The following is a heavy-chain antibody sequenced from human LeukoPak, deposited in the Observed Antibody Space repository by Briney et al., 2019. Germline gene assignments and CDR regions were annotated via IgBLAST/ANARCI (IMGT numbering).Heavy chain of an antibody. CDR1: GYTFTNYY. Sequence: APVKVSCKASGYTFTNYYMHWVRQAPGQGLEWVGMITSSGGDTTYAQKFKGRVTMTRDTSTRTVYMEVSSLTSEDTAVYYCARDLRRGGYNWGCDHWGQGTLVTVSS. D-gene: IGHD5-24*01. J-gene: IGHJ4*02. V-gene: IGHV1-46*01. CDR3: ARDLRRGGYNWGCDH. CDR2: ITSSGGDT.